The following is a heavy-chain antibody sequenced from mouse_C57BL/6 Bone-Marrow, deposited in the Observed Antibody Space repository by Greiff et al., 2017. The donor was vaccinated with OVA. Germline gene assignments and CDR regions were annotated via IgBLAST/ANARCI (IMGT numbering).Heavy chain of an antibody. CDR3: ASEGYDYYEGPWFAN. J-gene: IGHJ3*01. CDR2: ILPGSGSA. D-gene: IGHD1-1*01. CDR1: GYTFTGYW. Sequence: QVQLQQSGAELMKPGASVKLSCKATGYTFTGYWIEWVKQRPGHGLEWIGEILPGSGSANYNEKFKGKATFTADTSSNTAYMQLSSLTTEDSAIYYCASEGYDYYEGPWFANWGQGTLVTVSA. V-gene: IGHV1-9*01.